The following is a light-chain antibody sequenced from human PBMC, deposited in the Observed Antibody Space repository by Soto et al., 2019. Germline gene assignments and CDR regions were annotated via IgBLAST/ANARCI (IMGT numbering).Light chain of an antibody. CDR3: STYTTTSTTLYV. J-gene: IGLJ1*01. V-gene: IGLV2-14*01. CDR2: EVS. CDR1: SSDVGRYNY. Sequence: QSVLTQPASVSGSPGQSIAISCTGTSSDVGRYNYVSWYQQHPGKAPKLMIYEVSNRPSGVSHRFSGSKSGNTASLTISGLQAEDEADYYCSTYTTTSTTLYVFGSGTKLTVL.